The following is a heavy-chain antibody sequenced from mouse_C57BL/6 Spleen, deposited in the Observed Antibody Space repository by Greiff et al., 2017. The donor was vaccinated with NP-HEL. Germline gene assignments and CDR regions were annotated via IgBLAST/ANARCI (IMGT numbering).Heavy chain of an antibody. D-gene: IGHD2-1*01. CDR1: GYAFSSSW. Sequence: QVQLQQSGPELVKPGASVKISCKASGYAFSSSWMNWVKQRPGKGLEWIGRIYPGDGDTNYNGKFKGKATLTADKSSSTAYMQRSSLTSEDSAVYFCAREDGNYVRFAYWGQGTLVTVSA. J-gene: IGHJ3*01. V-gene: IGHV1-82*01. CDR3: AREDGNYVRFAY. CDR2: IYPGDGDT.